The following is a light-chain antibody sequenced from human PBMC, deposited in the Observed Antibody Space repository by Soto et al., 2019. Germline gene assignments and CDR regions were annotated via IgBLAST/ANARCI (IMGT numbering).Light chain of an antibody. J-gene: IGLJ1*01. CDR1: NLGSER. V-gene: IGLV3-21*02. CDR3: QVWDSGGDQYV. Sequence: SYVVTQTASLSMAPGQTARINCGGHNLGSERVQWYQQKAGQAPVLVIYDDSDRPSGIPDRFSGSKSGNTATLIIRSVEVADEADYHFQVWDSGGDQYVFGPVTKVTVL. CDR2: DDS.